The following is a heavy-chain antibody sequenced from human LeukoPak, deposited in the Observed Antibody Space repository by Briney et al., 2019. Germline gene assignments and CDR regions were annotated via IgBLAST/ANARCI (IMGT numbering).Heavy chain of an antibody. V-gene: IGHV1-18*01. J-gene: IGHJ4*02. Sequence: ASVKVSCKASEYTFTSYDINWVRQATGQGLEWMGWISAYNGNTNYAQKLQGRVTMTTDTSTSTAYMELRSLRADDTAVYYCARDNADYTKWGDYWGQGTLVTVSS. CDR1: EYTFTSYD. D-gene: IGHD4-17*01. CDR3: ARDNADYTKWGDY. CDR2: ISAYNGNT.